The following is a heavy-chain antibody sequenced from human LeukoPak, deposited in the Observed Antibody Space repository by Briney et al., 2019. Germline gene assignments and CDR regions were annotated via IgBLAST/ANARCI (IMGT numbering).Heavy chain of an antibody. V-gene: IGHV5-51*01. CDR3: ARRVSSSSFDY. D-gene: IGHD6-6*01. J-gene: IGHJ4*02. CDR1: GYSFTTYW. CDR2: IYPGDSDT. Sequence: GESLKISCKASGYSFTTYWIGWVRQMPGKGLEWMGIIYPGDSDTKYSPSFQGQVTISDDKSITTAYLQWTSLKASDTAMYYCARRVSSSSFDYWGQGTLVTVSS.